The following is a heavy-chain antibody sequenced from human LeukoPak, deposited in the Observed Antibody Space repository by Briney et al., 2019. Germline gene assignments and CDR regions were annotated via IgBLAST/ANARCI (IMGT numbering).Heavy chain of an antibody. CDR1: GYTFISYD. Sequence: ASVKVSCKASGYTFISYDINWVRQATGQGLEWMGWMNPNSGNTGYAQKFQGRVTMTRNTSISTAYMELSSLRSEDTAVYYCASAALVNTNWYYFDYWGQGTVVTVSS. J-gene: IGHJ4*02. V-gene: IGHV1-8*01. CDR2: MNPNSGNT. CDR3: ASAALVNTNWYYFDY. D-gene: IGHD1-1*01.